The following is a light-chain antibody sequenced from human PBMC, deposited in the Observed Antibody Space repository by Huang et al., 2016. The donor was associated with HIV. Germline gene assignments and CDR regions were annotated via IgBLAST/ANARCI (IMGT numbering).Light chain of an antibody. CDR3: QQSYSALIT. CDR1: QAIGTY. V-gene: IGKV1-39*01. Sequence: IQLTQSPTSLSASVGDRVTIACRASQAIGTYLNWFQQKPGIAPRLLISDVSSLHTGIPSRFIGSGSGTEFTLTIRGLQFDDFATYFCQQSYSALITFGQGTRLEIK. J-gene: IGKJ5*01. CDR2: DVS.